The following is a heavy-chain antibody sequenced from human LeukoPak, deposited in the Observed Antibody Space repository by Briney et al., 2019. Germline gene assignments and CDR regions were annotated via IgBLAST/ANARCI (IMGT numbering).Heavy chain of an antibody. J-gene: IGHJ6*02. CDR1: GFTFSDYF. CDR3: ASGYGGNYYYYGMDV. Sequence: PGGSLGLSCAASGFTFSDYFMTWIRQAPGKGLEWVSYISSSGSAMYYADSVKGRFTISRDNAKNSLYPQMNSLRAEDTALYYCASGYGGNYYYYGMDVWGRGTTVTVSS. D-gene: IGHD4-23*01. CDR2: ISSSGSAM. V-gene: IGHV3-11*01.